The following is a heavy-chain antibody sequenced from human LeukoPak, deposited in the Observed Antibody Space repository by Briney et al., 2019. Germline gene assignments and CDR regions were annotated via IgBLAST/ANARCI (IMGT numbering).Heavy chain of an antibody. CDR1: GGSISSYY. D-gene: IGHD5-12*01. CDR3: ARDLGYSGYDSFGY. V-gene: IGHV4-59*01. CDR2: IYYSGST. J-gene: IGHJ4*02. Sequence: PSETLSLTCTVSGGSISSYYWSWIRQPPGKGLEWIGYIYYSGSTNYNPSLKSRVTISVDTSKNQFSLKLSSVTAADTAVYYCARDLGYSGYDSFGYWGQGTLVTVSS.